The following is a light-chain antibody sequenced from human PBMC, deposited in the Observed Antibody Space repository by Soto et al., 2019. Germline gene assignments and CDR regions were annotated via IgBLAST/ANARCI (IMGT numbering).Light chain of an antibody. Sequence: EIVLTQSPATLSLFPGERATLSCRASQSVGGSLAWYQQKPGQAPRLPLYDTSSRATGIPARFSGSGSGTDFTLTISSLEPEDFAVYYCQQRSNWITFGQGTRLEIE. V-gene: IGKV3-11*01. J-gene: IGKJ5*01. CDR1: QSVGGS. CDR2: DTS. CDR3: QQRSNWIT.